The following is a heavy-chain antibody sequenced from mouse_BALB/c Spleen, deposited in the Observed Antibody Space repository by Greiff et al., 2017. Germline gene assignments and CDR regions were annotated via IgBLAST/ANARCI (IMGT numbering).Heavy chain of an antibody. V-gene: IGHV5-4*02. J-gene: IGHJ4*01. CDR1: GFTFSDYY. CDR2: ISDGGSYT. CDR3: AREEYGRYDAMDY. D-gene: IGHD2-10*02. Sequence: DVKLVESGGGLVKPGGSLKLSCAASGFTFSDYYMYWVRQTPEKRLEWVATISDGGSYTYYPDSVKGRFTISRDNAKNNLYLQMSSLKSEDTAMYYCAREEYGRYDAMDYWGQGTSVTVSS.